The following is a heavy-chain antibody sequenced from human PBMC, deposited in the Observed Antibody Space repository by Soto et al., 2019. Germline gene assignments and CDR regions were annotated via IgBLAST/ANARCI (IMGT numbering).Heavy chain of an antibody. CDR1: GYTFTSYY. J-gene: IGHJ4*02. D-gene: IGHD3-10*01. CDR2: INPSGGST. Sequence: ASVKVSCKASGYTFTSYYMHWVRQAPGQGLEWMGIINPSGGSTSYAQKFQGRVTMTRDTSTSTVYMELSSLRSEDTAVYYCARGSGSGSFISGSSDYWGQATLVTVSS. CDR3: ARGSGSGSFISGSSDY. V-gene: IGHV1-46*03.